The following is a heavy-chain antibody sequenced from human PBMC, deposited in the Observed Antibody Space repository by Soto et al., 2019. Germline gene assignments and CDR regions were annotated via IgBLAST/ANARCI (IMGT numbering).Heavy chain of an antibody. J-gene: IGHJ5*02. CDR1: GFTFSTHG. D-gene: IGHD3-3*01. Sequence: GGSLRLSCAASGFTFSTHGMHWVRQAPGKGPEWVAVISHDGSKKYYAESVEGRFSISRDNSKSIVHLQMNSARTEDTAVYYCAKDKGPYYDFWSGQRWFDPWGQGTLVTVSS. V-gene: IGHV3-30*18. CDR3: AKDKGPYYDFWSGQRWFDP. CDR2: ISHDGSKK.